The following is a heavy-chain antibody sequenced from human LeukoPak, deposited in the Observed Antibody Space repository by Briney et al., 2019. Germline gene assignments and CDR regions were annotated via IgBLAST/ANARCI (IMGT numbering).Heavy chain of an antibody. CDR3: AKTPVYDSGWYVSFDY. J-gene: IGHJ4*02. D-gene: IGHD6-19*01. CDR1: GFTFSSYA. Sequence: PGGSLRLSCAASGFTFSSYAMSWVRQAPGKGLEWVSAISGSGGSTYYADSVKGRFTISRDNSKNTLYLQMNSLRAEDTAVYYCAKTPVYDSGWYVSFDYWGQGTLVTVSS. V-gene: IGHV3-23*01. CDR2: ISGSGGST.